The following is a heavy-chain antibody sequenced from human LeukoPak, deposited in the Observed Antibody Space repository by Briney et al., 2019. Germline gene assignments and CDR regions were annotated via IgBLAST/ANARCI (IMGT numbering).Heavy chain of an antibody. Sequence: PGGSLRLSCAASGFTFSSYAMSWVRQAPGKGLEWVSAISDSGGSTYYADSVKGRFTISRDNSKNTLYLQMNSLRAEDTAVYYCASSLPPVLEWAGDYYYYYGMDVWGQGTTVTVSS. V-gene: IGHV3-23*01. D-gene: IGHD3-3*01. CDR1: GFTFSSYA. CDR2: ISDSGGST. J-gene: IGHJ6*02. CDR3: ASSLPPVLEWAGDYYYYYGMDV.